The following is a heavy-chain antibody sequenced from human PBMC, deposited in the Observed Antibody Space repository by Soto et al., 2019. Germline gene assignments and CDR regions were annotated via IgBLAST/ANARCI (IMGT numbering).Heavy chain of an antibody. V-gene: IGHV4-31*03. CDR2: IYYSGST. CDR3: ARARLRAVYAFDI. CDR1: GGSVSSGAYY. D-gene: IGHD5-12*01. Sequence: PSKTLSLTCTVSGGSVSSGAYYWTWIRQRPGKGLEWIGYIYYSGSTYYSPSLKSRLSISLDTSKNQFSLRLSSVTAADTAMYYCARARLRAVYAFDIWGQGTMVTVSS. J-gene: IGHJ3*02.